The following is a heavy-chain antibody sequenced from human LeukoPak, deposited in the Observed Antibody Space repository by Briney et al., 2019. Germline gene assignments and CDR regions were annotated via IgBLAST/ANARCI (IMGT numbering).Heavy chain of an antibody. CDR3: ARSSSGSQDN. D-gene: IGHD3-10*01. CDR1: GFTFSTYG. CDR2: ISGSGGGT. V-gene: IGHV3-23*01. Sequence: GGSLRLSCAASGFTFSTYGLTWVRQAPGKGLEWVSVISGSGGGTYYADSVKGRFTISRDNSKNTLYLQMGSLRAEDMAVYYCARSSSGSQDNWGQGTLVTVSS. J-gene: IGHJ4*02.